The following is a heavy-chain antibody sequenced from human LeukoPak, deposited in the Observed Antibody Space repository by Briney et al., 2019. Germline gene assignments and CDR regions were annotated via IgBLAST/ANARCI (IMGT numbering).Heavy chain of an antibody. CDR3: ARSRVAAGNFDY. D-gene: IGHD6-13*01. V-gene: IGHV4-59*01. Sequence: SETLSLTCTVSGGSISSYDWSWIRQPPGKGLEWIGYIYYSGSTNYNPSLKSRVTISVDTSKNQFSLKLSSVTAADTAVYYCARSRVAAGNFDYWGQGTLVTVSS. CDR1: GGSISSYD. CDR2: IYYSGST. J-gene: IGHJ4*02.